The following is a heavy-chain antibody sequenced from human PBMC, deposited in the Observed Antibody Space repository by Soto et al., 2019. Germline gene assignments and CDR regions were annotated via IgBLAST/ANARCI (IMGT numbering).Heavy chain of an antibody. CDR1: GGSISSGGYS. CDR3: ARAPSFRSVWFDP. CDR2: IYHSGST. J-gene: IGHJ5*02. V-gene: IGHV4-30-2*01. Sequence: QLQLQESGSGLVKPSQTLSLTCAVSGGSISSGGYSWSWIRQPPGKGLEWIGYIYHSGSTYYNPSLQRRVILSVDRSKNQFSLKLSSVTAADTAVYYCARAPSFRSVWFDPWGQGTLVTVSS.